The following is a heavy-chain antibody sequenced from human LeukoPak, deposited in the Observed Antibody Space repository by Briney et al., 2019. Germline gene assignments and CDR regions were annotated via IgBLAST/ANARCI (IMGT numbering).Heavy chain of an antibody. V-gene: IGHV6-1*01. CDR1: GDSVSSNSAA. CDR3: ARDPGDCSGGSCYYRNYYYGMDV. J-gene: IGHJ6*02. CDR2: TYYRSKWYN. D-gene: IGHD2-15*01. Sequence: SQTLSLTCAISGDSVSSNSAAWNWIRQSPSRGLEWLGRTYYRSKWYNDYAVSVKSRITINPDTSENQFSLQLNSVTPEDTAVYYCARDPGDCSGGSCYYRNYYYGMDVWGQGTTVTVSS.